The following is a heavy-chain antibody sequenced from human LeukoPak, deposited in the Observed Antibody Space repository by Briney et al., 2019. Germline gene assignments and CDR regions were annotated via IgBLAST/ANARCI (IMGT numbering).Heavy chain of an antibody. CDR3: AKDPHDYSNYLNWFDP. V-gene: IGHV3-30*02. CDR2: IRYDGSNK. Sequence: GGSLRLSCAASGFTFSSYGMHWVRQAPGKGLEWVAFIRYDGSNKYYADSVKGRFTISRDNSKNTLYLQMNSLRAEDTAVYYCAKDPHDYSNYLNWFDPWGRGTLVTVSS. J-gene: IGHJ5*02. CDR1: GFTFSSYG. D-gene: IGHD4-11*01.